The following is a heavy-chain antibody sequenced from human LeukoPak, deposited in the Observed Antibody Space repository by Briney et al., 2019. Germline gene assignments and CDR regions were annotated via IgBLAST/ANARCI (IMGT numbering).Heavy chain of an antibody. CDR1: GYSFTNYW. Sequence: GESLKISFKGSGYSFTNYWIGWVRQMPGKGLEWMGIIYPGDSGTKYSPSFQGRVTISADKSISTAYLQWSSLKASDTAMYYCARRIYDTSGDYMDVWGKGTTVTVSS. D-gene: IGHD3-22*01. CDR3: ARRIYDTSGDYMDV. CDR2: IYPGDSGT. J-gene: IGHJ6*03. V-gene: IGHV5-51*01.